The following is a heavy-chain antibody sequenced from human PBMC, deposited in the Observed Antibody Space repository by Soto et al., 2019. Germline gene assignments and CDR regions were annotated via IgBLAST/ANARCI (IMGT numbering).Heavy chain of an antibody. Sequence: SVKVSCKASGGTFSSYAISWVRQAPGQGLEWMGGIIPIFGTANYAQKFQGRVTITTDESTSTAYMELSSLRSEDTAVYYCARVIFNYYGSGSYYNFFDYWGQGTLVTVSS. J-gene: IGHJ4*02. CDR1: GGTFSSYA. V-gene: IGHV1-69*05. D-gene: IGHD3-10*01. CDR2: IIPIFGTA. CDR3: ARVIFNYYGSGSYYNFFDY.